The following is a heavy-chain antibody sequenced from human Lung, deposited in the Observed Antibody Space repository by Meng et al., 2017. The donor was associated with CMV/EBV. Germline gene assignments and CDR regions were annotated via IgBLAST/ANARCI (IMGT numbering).Heavy chain of an antibody. V-gene: IGHV3-23*03. D-gene: IGHD3-3*01. CDR2: IYSGGSST. CDR3: AKEYDFWSGSDHYYYYYGMDV. Sequence: ESLKISXAASGFTFSSYAMSWVRQAPGKGLEWVSVIYSGGSSTYYADSVKGRFTISRDNSKNTLYLQMNSLRAEDTAVYYCAKEYDFWSGSDHYYYYYGMDVWGPGTTVTVSS. J-gene: IGHJ6*02. CDR1: GFTFSSYA.